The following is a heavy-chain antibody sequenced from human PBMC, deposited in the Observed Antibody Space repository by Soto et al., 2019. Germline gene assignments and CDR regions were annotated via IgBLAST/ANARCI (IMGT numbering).Heavy chain of an antibody. V-gene: IGHV3-23*01. D-gene: IGHD3-22*01. CDR2: ISGGGDRI. CDR1: GFTFSSYA. CDR3: TKHLYGDSGYSESNN. J-gene: IGHJ4*02. Sequence: PGGSLRLSCAASGFTFSSYAMSWVRQAPGKGLEWVSAISGGGDRIYQEDPVKGRFTISRDNSKNTLYLQMNSLRAEDTAVYYCTKHLYGDSGYSESNNWGRGTLVTVSS.